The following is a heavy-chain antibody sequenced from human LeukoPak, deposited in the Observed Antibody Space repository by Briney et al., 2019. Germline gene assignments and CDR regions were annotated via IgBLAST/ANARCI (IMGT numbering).Heavy chain of an antibody. CDR3: ARASTIRGLDY. CDR1: GYTFTGYY. D-gene: IGHD3-3*01. J-gene: IGHJ4*02. Sequence: GASVKVSCKASGYTFTGYYMQWARQAPGQGLEWMGWINPNSGGTNYAQKFQGRVTMTSDTSISTAYMELSRLRSDDTAVYYCARASTIRGLDYWGQGTLVTVSA. V-gene: IGHV1-2*02. CDR2: INPNSGGT.